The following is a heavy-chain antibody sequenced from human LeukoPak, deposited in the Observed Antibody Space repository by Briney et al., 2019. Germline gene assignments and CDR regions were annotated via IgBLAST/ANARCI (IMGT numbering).Heavy chain of an antibody. D-gene: IGHD2-15*01. J-gene: IGHJ6*03. CDR1: GYTFTSYY. CDR2: INPSGGST. Sequence: ASVKVSCKASGYTFTSYYMHWVRQAPGQGLEWMGIINPSGGSTSYAQKFQGRVTMTRDTSTSTVYMELSSLRSEDTAVYYCARGYCSGGSCYSGTLYYMDVWGKGTTVTVSS. V-gene: IGHV1-46*01. CDR3: ARGYCSGGSCYSGTLYYMDV.